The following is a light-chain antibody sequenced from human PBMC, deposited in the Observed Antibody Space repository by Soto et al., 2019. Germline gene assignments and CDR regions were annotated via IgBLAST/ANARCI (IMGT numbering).Light chain of an antibody. V-gene: IGKV3-15*01. CDR3: QQYNTWPPYT. CDR2: GAS. J-gene: IGKJ2*01. Sequence: EIVMTQSPSTLSVSPGEGATLSCKASQSVSTNLAWHQQKPGQAPRLLIHGASSRATGVPDRFRASGSGTDFTLAISSLQSEDFAVYYCQQYNTWPPYTFGPGTKLEMK. CDR1: QSVSTN.